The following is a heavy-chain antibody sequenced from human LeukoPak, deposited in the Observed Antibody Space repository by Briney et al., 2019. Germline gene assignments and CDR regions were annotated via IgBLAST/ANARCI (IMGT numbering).Heavy chain of an antibody. CDR2: IYYSGST. CDR1: GGSISSSSYY. Sequence: PSETLSLTCTVSGGSISSSSYYWGWIRQPPGKGLEWIGSIYYSGSTYYNPSLKSRVTISVDTSKNQFSLKLSSVTAADTAVYYCASIVGATNGLNYWGQGTLVTVSS. J-gene: IGHJ4*02. D-gene: IGHD1-26*01. V-gene: IGHV4-39*07. CDR3: ASIVGATNGLNY.